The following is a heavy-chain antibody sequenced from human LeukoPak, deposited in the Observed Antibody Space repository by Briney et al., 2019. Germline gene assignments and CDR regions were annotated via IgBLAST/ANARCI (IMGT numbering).Heavy chain of an antibody. CDR3: ARDRQYSSGRDAFDI. Sequence: ASVKVSCKASGYTFTSYGISWVRQAPGQGLEWMGWISAYNGNTNYAQKLQGRVTMTRDTSTSTVYMELSSLRSEDTAVYYCARDRQYSSGRDAFDIWGQGTMVTVSS. CDR1: GYTFTSYG. J-gene: IGHJ3*02. D-gene: IGHD6-19*01. V-gene: IGHV1-18*01. CDR2: ISAYNGNT.